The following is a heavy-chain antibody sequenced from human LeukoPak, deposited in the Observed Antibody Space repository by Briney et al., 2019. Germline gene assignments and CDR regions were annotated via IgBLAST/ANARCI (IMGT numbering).Heavy chain of an antibody. CDR2: IKQDGSEK. Sequence: PGGSLRLSCAAPGFTFSNYWMTWVRQAPGKGLEWVANIKQDGSEKYYVDSVKGRFTISRDNAKNSLFLQMNSLRAEDTAVYYCARDSAAFDIWGQGTMVTVSS. CDR1: GFTFSNYW. J-gene: IGHJ3*02. CDR3: ARDSAAFDI. V-gene: IGHV3-7*01.